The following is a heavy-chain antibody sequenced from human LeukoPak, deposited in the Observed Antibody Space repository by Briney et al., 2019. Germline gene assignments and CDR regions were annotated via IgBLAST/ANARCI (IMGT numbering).Heavy chain of an antibody. Sequence: PSETLSLTCAVYGGSFSGYYWSWFRQPPGKGLEWIGEINHSGSTNYNLSLKSRVTISVDTSKNQFSLKLSSVTAADTAVYYCARGSHYYDSSGYYYYWGQGTLVTVSS. CDR2: INHSGST. J-gene: IGHJ4*02. CDR3: ARGSHYYDSSGYYYY. V-gene: IGHV4-34*01. CDR1: GGSFSGYY. D-gene: IGHD3-22*01.